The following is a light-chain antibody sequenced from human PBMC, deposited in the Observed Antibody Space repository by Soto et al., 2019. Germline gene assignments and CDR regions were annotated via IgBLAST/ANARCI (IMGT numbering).Light chain of an antibody. CDR3: QTWGTGMV. Sequence: QSVLTQSHSASASLGASVKLTCTLSRGHSSYAIAWHQQQPEKGPRYLMRLNSDGSHSKGDGIPDRLSGSSSGTERYLTISSLQSEDEADYYCQTWGTGMVFGGGTKLTVL. J-gene: IGLJ2*01. V-gene: IGLV4-69*01. CDR2: LNSDGSH. CDR1: RGHSSYA.